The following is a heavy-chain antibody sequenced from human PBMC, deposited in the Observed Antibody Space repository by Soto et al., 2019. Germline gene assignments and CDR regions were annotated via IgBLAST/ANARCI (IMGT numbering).Heavy chain of an antibody. CDR3: ARMYSSGPGWFNP. D-gene: IGHD3-22*01. J-gene: IGHJ5*02. V-gene: IGHV4-31*03. Sequence: SETLSLTCSVSGYSITAGGYYWSWIRQHPGKGLEWIGSFYSSGSIIYNPSLKSRVSISGDTSRNQFSMTLTSVNAADTALYYCARMYSSGPGWFNPWGQGNMVTVYS. CDR2: FYSSGSI. CDR1: GYSITAGGYY.